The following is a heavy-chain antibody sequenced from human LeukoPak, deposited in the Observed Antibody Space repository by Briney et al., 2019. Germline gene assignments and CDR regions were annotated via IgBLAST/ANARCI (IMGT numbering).Heavy chain of an antibody. CDR3: ATYDILTGYRY. D-gene: IGHD3-9*01. CDR2: INPNSGGT. V-gene: IGHV1-2*02. Sequence: GASVKVSCKASGYTFTGFYLHWVRQAPGQGREWMGWINPNSGGTDFAQRFQGRVTMTRDTSISTAYMELSRLRSDDTAVYYCATYDILTGYRYWGQGTLVTVSS. CDR1: GYTFTGFY. J-gene: IGHJ4*02.